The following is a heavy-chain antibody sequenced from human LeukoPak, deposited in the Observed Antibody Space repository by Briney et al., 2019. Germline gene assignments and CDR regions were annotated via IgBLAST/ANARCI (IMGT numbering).Heavy chain of an antibody. CDR1: GYTFTSYD. J-gene: IGHJ5*02. CDR3: ARPQKANFLAPIRGPFAP. Sequence: GASVKVSCKASGYTFTSYDINWVRQAPGQGLEWMGWISAYNGNTNYAQKLQGRVTMTTDTSTSTAYMELRSLRSDDQAVYYCARPQKANFLAPIRGPFAPGGRGTLVPVP. D-gene: IGHD4-17*01. CDR2: ISAYNGNT. V-gene: IGHV1-18*01.